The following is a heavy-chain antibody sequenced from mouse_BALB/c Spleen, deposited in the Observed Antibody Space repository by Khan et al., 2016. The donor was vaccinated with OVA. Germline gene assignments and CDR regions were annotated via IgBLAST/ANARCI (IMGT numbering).Heavy chain of an antibody. D-gene: IGHD2-1*01. J-gene: IGHJ3*01. CDR2: IFPGTGTT. V-gene: IGHV1S132*01. Sequence: QVQLKESGAELVKPGTSVKLSCKTSGYTFPSYWIQWVKQRPGQGLGWIGQIFPGTGTTYYNENFKDKATLTVDTSSNSAYMQLTSLTSEDSAVYYCARGEGGNYEFGYWGQGTLVTVSP. CDR3: ARGEGGNYEFGY. CDR1: GYTFPSYW.